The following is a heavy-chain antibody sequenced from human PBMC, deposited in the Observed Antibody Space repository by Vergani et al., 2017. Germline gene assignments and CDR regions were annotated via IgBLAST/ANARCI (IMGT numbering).Heavy chain of an antibody. CDR2: IQFDGSNK. CDR3: AKHFRGWGIDY. V-gene: IGHV3-30*02. CDR1: GFTLSHYD. J-gene: IGHJ4*02. D-gene: IGHD3-16*01. Sequence: QVQLVESGGGVVQRGGSLRLSCATSGFTLSHYDMQWIRQGPGKGLEFVAFIQFDGSNKYYADSVKGRFTHSRDFSKTTLYLQMNNLRTDDTATYYCAKHFRGWGIDYWGQGTQVIVSS.